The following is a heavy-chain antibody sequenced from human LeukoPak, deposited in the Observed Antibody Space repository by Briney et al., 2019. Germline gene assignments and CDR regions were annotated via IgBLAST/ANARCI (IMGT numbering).Heavy chain of an antibody. D-gene: IGHD3-10*01. CDR1: GYSISSGYY. V-gene: IGHV4-38-2*02. Sequence: SETLSLTCTVSGYSISSGYYWGWIRQPPGKGLEWVGEINHSGSTNYNPSLKSRVTISVDTSKNQFSLKLSSVTAADTAVYYCARGTYYYGSGSRDWGQGTLVTVSS. J-gene: IGHJ4*02. CDR2: INHSGST. CDR3: ARGTYYYGSGSRD.